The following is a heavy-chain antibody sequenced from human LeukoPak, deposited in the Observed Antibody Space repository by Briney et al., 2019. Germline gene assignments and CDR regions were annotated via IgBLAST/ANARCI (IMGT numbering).Heavy chain of an antibody. V-gene: IGHV3-23*01. CDR3: AKDVRVGGGCMDV. J-gene: IGHJ6*02. D-gene: IGHD1-26*01. CDR1: GFTFSTYG. CDR2: ISGSGDST. Sequence: AGGALRLSCAASGFTFSTYGMQWVRHAPGKGLEWVSLISGSGDSTYYADSVKGRFTISRDNPKNTLSLQMNSLRAEDPAVYYCAKDVRVGGGCMDVWGQGNPVTVSS.